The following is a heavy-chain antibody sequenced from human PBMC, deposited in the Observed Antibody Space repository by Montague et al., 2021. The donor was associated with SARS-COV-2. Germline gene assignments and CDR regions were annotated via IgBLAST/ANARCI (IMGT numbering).Heavy chain of an antibody. CDR2: INHRGTS. CDR1: GGSFSDYF. J-gene: IGHJ4*02. CDR3: ARGRQHFNMIVVVMTGGEYYFDX. D-gene: IGHD3-22*01. Sequence: SETLSLTCAVYGGSFSDYFWTWIRQPPGKGLEWIGEINHRGTSNYNPSLKSRVSISVDTSKNQFSLYLGSVTAADTAVYYCARGRQHFNMIVVVMTGGEYYFDXWGQGTTVTVSS. V-gene: IGHV4-34*01.